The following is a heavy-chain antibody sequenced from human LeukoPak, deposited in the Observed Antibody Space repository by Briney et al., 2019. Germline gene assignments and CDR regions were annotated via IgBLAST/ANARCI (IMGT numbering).Heavy chain of an antibody. CDR2: IYDSGRT. Sequence: SETLSLTCTVSGAPISSGDYYWTWIRQPPGKGLEWIGYIYDSGRTDFNPSLKSRVTISVDRSKNQFSLRLSSVTAADTAVYYCARFILTGYKFDYWGQGTLVTVSS. CDR3: ARFILTGYKFDY. V-gene: IGHV4-30-2*02. D-gene: IGHD3-9*01. CDR1: GAPISSGDYY. J-gene: IGHJ4*02.